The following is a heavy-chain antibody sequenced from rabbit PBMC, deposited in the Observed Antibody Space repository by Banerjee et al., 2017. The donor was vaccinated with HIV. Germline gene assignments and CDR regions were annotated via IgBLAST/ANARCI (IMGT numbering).Heavy chain of an antibody. J-gene: IGHJ4*01. D-gene: IGHD8-1*01. CDR1: GIDFSSYYY. CDR2: IYTGGSDNT. Sequence: QEQLVESGGGLVKPGASLTLSCKASGIDFSSYYYICWVRQAPGKGLEWIGCIYTGGSDNTYYASWVNGRFTISETSSTTVTLQMTSLTAADTATYFCARTHYSGASYFWLWGPGTLVTVS. V-gene: IGHV1S45*01. CDR3: ARTHYSGASYFWL.